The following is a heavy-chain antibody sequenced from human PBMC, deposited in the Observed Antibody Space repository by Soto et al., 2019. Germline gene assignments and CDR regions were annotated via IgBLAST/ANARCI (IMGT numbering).Heavy chain of an antibody. Sequence: GGSLRLSCAASGFTVSNYYMTWIRQAPGKGLECLSYISSREVTVYYADSVKGRFTISRDNTKNSLYLQMTTLRDEDTAVYYCARVSASGWHVNGRDYFDSWGQGTLVTVSS. CDR2: ISSREVTV. CDR3: ARVSASGWHVNGRDYFDS. J-gene: IGHJ4*02. D-gene: IGHD6-19*01. V-gene: IGHV3-11*01. CDR1: GFTVSNYY.